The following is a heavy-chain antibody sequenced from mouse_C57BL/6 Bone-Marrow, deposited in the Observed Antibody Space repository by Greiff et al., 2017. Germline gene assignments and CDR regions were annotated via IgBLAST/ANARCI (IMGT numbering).Heavy chain of an antibody. J-gene: IGHJ4*01. V-gene: IGHV5-12*01. D-gene: IGHD2-1*01. Sequence: EVQLVESGGGLVQPGGSLKLSCAASGFTFSDYYMYWVRQTPEKRLEWVAYISNGGGSTYYPDTVKGRFTISRDNAKNTLYLQMSRLKSEDTAMYYCARQEIYYGNPYAMDYWGQGTSVTVSS. CDR2: ISNGGGST. CDR3: ARQEIYYGNPYAMDY. CDR1: GFTFSDYY.